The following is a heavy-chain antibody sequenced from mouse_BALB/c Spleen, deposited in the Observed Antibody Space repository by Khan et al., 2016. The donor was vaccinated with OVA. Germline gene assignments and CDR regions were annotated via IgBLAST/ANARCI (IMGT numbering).Heavy chain of an antibody. CDR3: ARSRDDLWYFDV. CDR2: ISSGSSTI. V-gene: IGHV5-17*02. CDR1: GFTFSSFG. J-gene: IGHJ1*01. Sequence: EVELVESGGGLVQPGGSRKLSCAASGFTFSSFGMHWVRQAPEKGLEWVAYISSGSSTIYYADTLKGRFTISRDNPKNTPFLQMTSLRSEDTAMYYCARSRDDLWYFDVWGAGTTVTVSS. D-gene: IGHD2-14*01.